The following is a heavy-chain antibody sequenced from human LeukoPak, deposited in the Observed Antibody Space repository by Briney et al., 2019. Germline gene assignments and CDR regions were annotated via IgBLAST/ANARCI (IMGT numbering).Heavy chain of an antibody. D-gene: IGHD6-13*01. CDR3: ARWGIAAAGFDY. Sequence: SLKVSCKASGYTFTSYYINWVRQAPGQGLEWMGIINPSGGSTSYAQKFQGRVTMTRDMSTSTVYMELSSLRSEDTAVYYCARWGIAAAGFDYWGQGTLVTVSS. CDR1: GYTFTSYY. J-gene: IGHJ4*02. V-gene: IGHV1-46*01. CDR2: INPSGGST.